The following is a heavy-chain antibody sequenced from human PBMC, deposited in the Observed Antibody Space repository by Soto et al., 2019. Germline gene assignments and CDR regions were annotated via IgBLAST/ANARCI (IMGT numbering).Heavy chain of an antibody. D-gene: IGHD2-8*01. V-gene: IGHV3-23*01. CDR2: ISGSGGST. J-gene: IGHJ4*02. Sequence: GGSLRLSCAASGFTFSSYAMSWVRQAPGKGLEWVSAISGSGGSTYYADSVKGRFTISRDNSKKQFSLKLRSVTAADTAVYYCASTKDETLYFDYWGQGTLVTVSS. CDR3: ASTKDETLYFDY. CDR1: GFTFSSYA.